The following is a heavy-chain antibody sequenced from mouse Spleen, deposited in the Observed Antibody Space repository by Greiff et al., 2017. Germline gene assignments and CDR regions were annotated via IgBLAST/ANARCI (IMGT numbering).Heavy chain of an antibody. Sequence: VQLQESGAELVRPGASVKLSCKASGYTFTDYYINWVKQRPGQGLEWIARIYPGSGNTYYNEKFKGKATLTAEKSSSTAYMQLSSLTSEDSAVYFCARGSYDGSSDYWGQGTTLTVSS. CDR1: GYTFTDYY. CDR2: IYPGSGNT. CDR3: ARGSYDGSSDY. J-gene: IGHJ2*01. D-gene: IGHD1-3*01. V-gene: IGHV1-76*01.